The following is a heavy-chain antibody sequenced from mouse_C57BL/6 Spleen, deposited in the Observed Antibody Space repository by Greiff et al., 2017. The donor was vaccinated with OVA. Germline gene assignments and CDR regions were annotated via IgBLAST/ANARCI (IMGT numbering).Heavy chain of an antibody. CDR2: ISSGSSTI. J-gene: IGHJ1*03. Sequence: EVKVEESGGGLVKPGGSLKLSCAASGFTFSDYGMHWVRQAPEKGLEWVAYISSGSSTIYYADTVKGRFTISRDNAKNTLFLQMTSLRSEDTAMYYCAREGYWYFDVWGTGTTVTVSS. CDR1: GFTFSDYG. V-gene: IGHV5-17*01. CDR3: AREGYWYFDV.